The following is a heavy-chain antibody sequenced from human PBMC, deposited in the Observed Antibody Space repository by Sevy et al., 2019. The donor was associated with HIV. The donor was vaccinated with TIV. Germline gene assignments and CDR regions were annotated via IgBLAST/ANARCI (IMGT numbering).Heavy chain of an antibody. J-gene: IGHJ4*02. Sequence: GESLKISCKGSGYNITSYWIGWVRQMPGKGLEWMGIISPRDSDTRYIPSFQGQVTISVDKSINTAYLQWSSLKASDTAMYYCARQWISSADDWGQGTLVTVSS. CDR1: GYNITSYW. CDR2: ISPRDSDT. D-gene: IGHD6-6*01. V-gene: IGHV5-51*01. CDR3: ARQWISSADD.